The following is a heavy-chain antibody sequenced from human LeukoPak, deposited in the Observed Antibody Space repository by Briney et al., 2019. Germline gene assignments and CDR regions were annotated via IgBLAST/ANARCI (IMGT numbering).Heavy chain of an antibody. J-gene: IGHJ4*02. CDR2: IWYDGSNK. CDR3: ARDRYYYDSSGWFYFDY. Sequence: GGSLRLSCAASGFTFSSYGMHWVRQAPGKGLGWVAVIWYDGSNKYYADSVKGRFTISRDNSKNTLYLQMNSLRAEDTAVYYCARDRYYYDSSGWFYFDYWGQGTLVTVSS. V-gene: IGHV3-33*01. D-gene: IGHD3-22*01. CDR1: GFTFSSYG.